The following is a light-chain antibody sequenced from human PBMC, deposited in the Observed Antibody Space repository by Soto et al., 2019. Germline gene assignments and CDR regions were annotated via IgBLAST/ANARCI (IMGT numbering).Light chain of an antibody. CDR2: EVS. CDR3: ISYTSSSLYV. Sequence: QSVLTQPASVSGSPGQSITISCTGTSSDVGGYNYVSWHQQHPGKAPKVMIYEVSHRPSGVSNRFSGSKSGNTASLTISGLQAEDEADYYCISYTSSSLYVFGTGTKVTVL. CDR1: SSDVGGYNY. V-gene: IGLV2-14*01. J-gene: IGLJ1*01.